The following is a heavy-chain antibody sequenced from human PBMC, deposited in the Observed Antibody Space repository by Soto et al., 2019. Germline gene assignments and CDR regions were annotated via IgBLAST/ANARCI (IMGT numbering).Heavy chain of an antibody. J-gene: IGHJ4*02. CDR1: GGSFSGYY. D-gene: IGHD6-6*01. Sequence: SETLSLTCAVYGGSFSGYYWSWIRQPPGKGLEWIGEINHSGSTNYNPSLKSRVTISVDTSKNQFSLKLSSVTAADTAVYYCARSGGLEYSSSNFDYWGQGTLVTVSS. CDR2: INHSGST. V-gene: IGHV4-34*01. CDR3: ARSGGLEYSSSNFDY.